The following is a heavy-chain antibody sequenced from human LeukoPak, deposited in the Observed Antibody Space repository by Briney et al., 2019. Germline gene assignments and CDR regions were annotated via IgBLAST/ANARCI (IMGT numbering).Heavy chain of an antibody. CDR2: ISSSSSYI. D-gene: IGHD6-13*01. Sequence: PGGSLRLSCAASGFTFSSYSMNWVRQAPGEGLEWVSSISSSSSYIYYADSVKGRFTISRDNAKNSLYLQMNSLRAEDTAVYYCARGDSSSWYDFDYWGQGTLVTASS. V-gene: IGHV3-21*01. CDR1: GFTFSSYS. J-gene: IGHJ4*02. CDR3: ARGDSSSWYDFDY.